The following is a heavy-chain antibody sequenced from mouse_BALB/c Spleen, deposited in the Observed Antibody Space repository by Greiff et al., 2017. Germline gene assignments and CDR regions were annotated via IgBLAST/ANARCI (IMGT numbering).Heavy chain of an antibody. Sequence: DVKLVESGGGLVQPGGSRKLSCAASGFTFSSFGMHWVRQAPEKGLEWVAYISSGSSTIYYADTVKGRFTISRDNPKNTLFLQMTSLRSEDTAMYYCARNWLYGNYVYYYAMDYWGQGTSVTVSS. CDR1: GFTFSSFG. CDR3: ARNWLYGNYVYYYAMDY. J-gene: IGHJ4*01. CDR2: ISSGSSTI. V-gene: IGHV5-17*02. D-gene: IGHD2-1*01.